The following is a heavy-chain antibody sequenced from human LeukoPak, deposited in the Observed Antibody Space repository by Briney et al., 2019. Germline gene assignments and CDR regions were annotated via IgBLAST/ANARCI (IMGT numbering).Heavy chain of an antibody. Sequence: GGSLRLSCGGSGFSFSDAWFNWVRQTPEKGLEWVARIKRQTEGWAKDYAAPVKGRFTTSRDDSKSTVYLQMDSLKIEDTAVYFCSRNADHDWWGQGTLVTVSS. V-gene: IGHV3-15*01. J-gene: IGHJ4*02. CDR1: GFSFSDAW. CDR3: SRNADHDW. CDR2: IKRQTEGWAK. D-gene: IGHD1-14*01.